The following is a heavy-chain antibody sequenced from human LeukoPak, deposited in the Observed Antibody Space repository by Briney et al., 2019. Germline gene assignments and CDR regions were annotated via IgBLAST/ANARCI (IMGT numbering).Heavy chain of an antibody. D-gene: IGHD1-26*01. CDR1: GFTFSSYA. J-gene: IGHJ4*02. V-gene: IGHV3-23*01. CDR2: ISGAT. Sequence: GGSLRLSCAASGFTFSSYAMRWVRQAPGKGLEWVSTISGATYYADSLKGRFTIARANSKNTLYLQMNSLRAEDTALYYCTKSPFSGSYRFEDWGQGTLVTVSS. CDR3: TKSPFSGSYRFED.